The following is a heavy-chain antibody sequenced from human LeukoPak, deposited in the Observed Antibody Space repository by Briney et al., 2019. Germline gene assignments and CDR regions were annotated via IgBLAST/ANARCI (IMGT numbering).Heavy chain of an antibody. J-gene: IGHJ4*02. V-gene: IGHV3-49*03. CDR3: TRDRGPLEWLLYSDIFGDY. CDR1: GFTFSDYA. Sequence: GGSLRLSCTTSGFTFSDYAINWLRQAPGQGLEWVGLIRSKTYGGTTDYAASVKGRFTISRDDSKSIAYLQMNSLRTEDTAVYYCTRDRGPLEWLLYSDIFGDYWGQGTLVTVSS. CDR2: IRSKTYGGTT. D-gene: IGHD3-3*01.